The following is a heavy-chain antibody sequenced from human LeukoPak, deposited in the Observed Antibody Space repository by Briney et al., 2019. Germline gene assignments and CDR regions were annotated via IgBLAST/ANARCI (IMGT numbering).Heavy chain of an antibody. CDR2: MNQDGSSI. CDR1: GFTFSNSW. CDR3: TRGGGHIDF. Sequence: GGSLRLSCAAFGFTFSNSWMSWVRQAPGKGLEWVANMNQDGSSIYYVDSVKGRFTISRDNAKYSLYLHMNSLRAEDTAVYYCTRGGGHIDFWGQGTLVTVSS. V-gene: IGHV3-7*01. J-gene: IGHJ4*02. D-gene: IGHD2-15*01.